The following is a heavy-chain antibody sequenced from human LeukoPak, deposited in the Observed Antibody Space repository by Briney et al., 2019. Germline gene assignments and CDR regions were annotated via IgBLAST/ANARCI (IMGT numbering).Heavy chain of an antibody. CDR3: ARFAAGGSYYYYVDV. Sequence: GGFLRLSCAASGFTFSDYYMSWIRQAPGKGLEWVSYISSSGSTIYYADSVKGRFTISRDNAKNSLYLQMNSLRADDTAVYYCARFAAGGSYYYYVDVWGKGTTVTVSS. J-gene: IGHJ6*03. D-gene: IGHD6-25*01. CDR2: ISSSGSTI. CDR1: GFTFSDYY. V-gene: IGHV3-11*04.